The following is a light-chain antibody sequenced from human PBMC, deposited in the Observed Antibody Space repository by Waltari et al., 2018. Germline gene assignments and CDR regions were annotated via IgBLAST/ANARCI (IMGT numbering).Light chain of an antibody. CDR2: SAS. V-gene: IGKV1-39*01. CDR3: QQSYSAPLH. CDR1: QAISTY. J-gene: IGKJ4*01. Sequence: DTLMTQSPSSLSASVGDTVTITCRATQAISTYFHWYKKPPGMAPRLLIFSASTLHRGVSSRFRGSGSGTDFTLTITDLQPDDFATYYCQQSYSAPLHFGGGTRVDI.